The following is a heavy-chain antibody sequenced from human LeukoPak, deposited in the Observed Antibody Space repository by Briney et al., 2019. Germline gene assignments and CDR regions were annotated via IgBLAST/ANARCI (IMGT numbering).Heavy chain of an antibody. V-gene: IGHV4-4*07. D-gene: IGHD3-10*01. J-gene: IGHJ5*02. CDR2: IYTSGGT. Sequence: SETLSLTCTVSGGSISSYYWSWIRQPAGKGLEWIGRIYTSGGTDYNPSLKSRVIMSVDTTKNHLSLKLTSVTAADTAVYYCARDSGTTGEVKFDPWGQGILVTVSS. CDR1: GGSISSYY. CDR3: ARDSGTTGEVKFDP.